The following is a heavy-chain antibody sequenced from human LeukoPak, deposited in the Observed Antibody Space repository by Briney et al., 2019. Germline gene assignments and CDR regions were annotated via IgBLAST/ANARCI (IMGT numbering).Heavy chain of an antibody. CDR2: ISAYNGNT. Sequence: ASVKVSCKASGYTFTSYGISWVRQAPGQGLEWMGWISAYNGNTNYAQKLQGRVTITADKSTSTAYMELSSLRSEDTAVYYCARGVDKYDILTGYTPYYYYMDVWGKGTTVTVSS. CDR1: GYTFTSYG. CDR3: ARGVDKYDILTGYTPYYYYMDV. J-gene: IGHJ6*03. D-gene: IGHD3-9*01. V-gene: IGHV1-18*01.